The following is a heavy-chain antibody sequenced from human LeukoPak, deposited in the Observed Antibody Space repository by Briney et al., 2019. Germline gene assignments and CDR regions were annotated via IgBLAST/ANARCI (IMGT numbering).Heavy chain of an antibody. CDR2: IIPIFGTA. Sequence: GSSVKVSCKASGGTFSSYAISWVRQAPGQGLEWMGGIIPIFGTANYAQKFQGRVTITADESTSTAYMELSSLRSEDTAVYYCARRAVRGVIALAAFDIWGQGTMVTVSS. D-gene: IGHD3-10*01. J-gene: IGHJ3*02. CDR3: ARRAVRGVIALAAFDI. CDR1: GGTFSSYA. V-gene: IGHV1-69*01.